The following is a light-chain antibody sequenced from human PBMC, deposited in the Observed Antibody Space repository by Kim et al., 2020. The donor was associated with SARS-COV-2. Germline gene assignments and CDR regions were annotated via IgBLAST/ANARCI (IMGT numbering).Light chain of an antibody. J-gene: IGLJ2*01. Sequence: SYELTQPLSVSVALGQTASITCGGYNIGSKYARWYQQKPGQAPVLVIYRDDKRPSGIPERFSGSNSGNTATLTISRAQAGDEADYYCQVWDSSIVVFGGGTQLTVL. CDR2: RDD. CDR1: NIGSKY. V-gene: IGLV3-9*01. CDR3: QVWDSSIVV.